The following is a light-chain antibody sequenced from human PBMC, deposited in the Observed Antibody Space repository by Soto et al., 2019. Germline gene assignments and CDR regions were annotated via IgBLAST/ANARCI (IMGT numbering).Light chain of an antibody. CDR3: SSFASTPTYV. J-gene: IGLJ1*01. CDR1: SSDVAFYNH. Sequence: QSALTQPASVSGSPGQSITISCTGTSSDVAFYNHVSWYQQHPGKDPKLLIYGANTRPSGVSHRFSGSKSGNTASLSISGLQAEDEADYYCSSFASTPTYVFGTGTKLTVL. V-gene: IGLV2-14*01. CDR2: GAN.